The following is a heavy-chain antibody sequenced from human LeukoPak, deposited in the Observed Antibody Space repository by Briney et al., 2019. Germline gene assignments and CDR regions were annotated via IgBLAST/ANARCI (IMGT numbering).Heavy chain of an antibody. CDR3: ARGGSYAEYLQH. Sequence: GASVKVSCKASGYIFTGYYIHWVRQAPGQGLEWMGWINPNSGGTNYEQKFQGRVTMTRDTSISTVYMELRSLRSDDTAVYYCARGGSYAEYLQHWGQGTLVTVSS. CDR1: GYIFTGYY. CDR2: INPNSGGT. J-gene: IGHJ1*01. V-gene: IGHV1-2*02. D-gene: IGHD1-26*01.